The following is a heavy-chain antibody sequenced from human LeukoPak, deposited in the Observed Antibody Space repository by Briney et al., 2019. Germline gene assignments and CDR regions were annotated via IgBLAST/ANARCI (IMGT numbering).Heavy chain of an antibody. CDR3: ARETHSGSTAPDAFDI. CDR1: GYTFTSYG. D-gene: IGHD1-26*01. V-gene: IGHV1-18*01. J-gene: IGHJ3*02. Sequence: ASVKVSCKASGYTFTSYGISWVRQAPGQGLEWMGWISAYNGNTNYAQKLQGRVTMTTDTSTSTAYMELRSLRSDDTAVYYCARETHSGSTAPDAFDIWGQGTMVTVSS. CDR2: ISAYNGNT.